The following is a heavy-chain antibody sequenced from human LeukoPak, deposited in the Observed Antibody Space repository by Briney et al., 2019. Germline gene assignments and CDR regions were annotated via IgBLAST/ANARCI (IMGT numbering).Heavy chain of an antibody. J-gene: IGHJ4*02. Sequence: ASVKVSCKASGGTFSSYAISWVRQAPGQGLEWMGGIIPIFGTANYAQKFQGRVTITADESTGTAYMELSSLRSEDTAVYYCARGGFGILTGYYMREFDYWGQGTLVTVSS. CDR3: ARGGFGILTGYYMREFDY. V-gene: IGHV1-69*13. CDR1: GGTFSSYA. D-gene: IGHD3-9*01. CDR2: IIPIFGTA.